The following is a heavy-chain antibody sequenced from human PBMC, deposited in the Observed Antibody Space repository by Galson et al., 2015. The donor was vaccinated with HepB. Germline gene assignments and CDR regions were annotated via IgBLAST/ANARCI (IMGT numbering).Heavy chain of an antibody. Sequence: SVQVSCKASGYTFTGYYMHWVRQAPGQGLEWMGWINPNSGGTNYAQKFQGRVTMTRDTSISTAYMELSRLRSDDTAVYYCARSPYGDYDNYGYWGQGTLVTVSS. CDR1: GYTFTGYY. V-gene: IGHV1-2*02. CDR3: ARSPYGDYDNYGY. J-gene: IGHJ4*02. CDR2: INPNSGGT. D-gene: IGHD4-17*01.